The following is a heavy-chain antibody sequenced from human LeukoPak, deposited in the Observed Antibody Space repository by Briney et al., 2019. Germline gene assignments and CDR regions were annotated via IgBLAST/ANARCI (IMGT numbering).Heavy chain of an antibody. CDR2: ISDSGGST. Sequence: GGSLRLSCAASGFTFSNYAMSWVRQAPGKGLEWVSVISDSGGSTYYADSVKGRFTISRDNSKNTLYLQMKSLRAEDTAVYYCAKVTNSGWYGGFDYWGQGTLVTVSS. J-gene: IGHJ4*02. CDR3: AKVTNSGWYGGFDY. D-gene: IGHD6-19*01. CDR1: GFTFSNYA. V-gene: IGHV3-23*01.